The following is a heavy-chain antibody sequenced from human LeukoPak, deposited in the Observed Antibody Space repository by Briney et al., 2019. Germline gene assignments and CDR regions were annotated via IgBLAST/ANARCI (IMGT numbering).Heavy chain of an antibody. CDR3: ARLRFNYYDSSGYDY. CDR1: GGSISSSSYY. CDR2: IYYGGST. D-gene: IGHD3-22*01. Sequence: PSETLSLTCTVSGGSISSSSYYWGWIRQPPGKGLEWIGSIYYGGSTYYNPSLKSRVTISVDTSKNQFSLKLSSVTAADTAVYYCARLRFNYYDSSGYDYWGQGTLVTVSS. V-gene: IGHV4-39*01. J-gene: IGHJ4*02.